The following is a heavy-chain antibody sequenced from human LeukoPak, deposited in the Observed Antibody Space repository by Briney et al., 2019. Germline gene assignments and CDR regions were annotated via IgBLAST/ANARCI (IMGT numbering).Heavy chain of an antibody. CDR1: GFTFGDYA. V-gene: IGHV3-49*03. CDR3: QVDTAMLSYGVDV. J-gene: IGHJ6*02. Sequence: GGSLRLSCTASGFTFGDYAMSWFRQAPGKGLEWVGFIRSKAYGGTTEYAASVKGRFTISRDDSKSIAYLQMNSLKTEDTAVYYCQVDTAMLSYGVDVWGQGTTVTVSS. CDR2: IRSKAYGGTT. D-gene: IGHD5-18*01.